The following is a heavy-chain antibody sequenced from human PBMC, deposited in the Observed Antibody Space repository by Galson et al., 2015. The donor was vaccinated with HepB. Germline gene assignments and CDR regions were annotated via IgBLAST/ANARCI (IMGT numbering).Heavy chain of an antibody. D-gene: IGHD4-23*01. CDR3: AREGGGNRHYGMDV. J-gene: IGHJ6*02. CDR2: IKQDGSEK. V-gene: IGHV3-7*03. CDR1: GFTFSSYW. Sequence: SLRLSCAASGFTFSSYWMSWVRQAPGKGLEWVANIKQDGSEKYYVDSVKGRFTISRDNAKNSLYLQMNSLRAEDTAVYYCAREGGGNRHYGMDVWGQGTTVTVSS.